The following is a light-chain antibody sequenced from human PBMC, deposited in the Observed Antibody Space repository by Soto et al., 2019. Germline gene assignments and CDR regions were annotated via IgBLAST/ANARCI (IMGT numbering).Light chain of an antibody. Sequence: QSVLPQPPSVSGAPGQSVTISCTGSSSNIGAGYDVHWYQQLPGTAPKLLIYGNSNRPSGVPDRFSGSKSGTSASLAITGLQAEDEADYYCQSYDSSLSVVFGGGTKLTVL. CDR1: SSNIGAGYD. CDR2: GNS. J-gene: IGLJ2*01. V-gene: IGLV1-40*01. CDR3: QSYDSSLSVV.